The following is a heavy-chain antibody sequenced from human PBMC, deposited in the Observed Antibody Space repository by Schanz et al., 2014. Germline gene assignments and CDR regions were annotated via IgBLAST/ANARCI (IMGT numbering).Heavy chain of an antibody. CDR2: INTGSGDT. J-gene: IGHJ4*02. D-gene: IGHD5-12*01. CDR3: ARGIGGYGANNYFDY. CDR1: GYTFTSYG. Sequence: QVQLVQSGAEVKKPGASVEVSCKASGYTFTSYGISWVRQAPGQGLEWMGWINTGSGDTKYSQNFQGRVTITRDTSASTAYMELSSLRSEDTAVYSCARGIGGYGANNYFDYWGQGTLVTVSS. V-gene: IGHV1-18*01.